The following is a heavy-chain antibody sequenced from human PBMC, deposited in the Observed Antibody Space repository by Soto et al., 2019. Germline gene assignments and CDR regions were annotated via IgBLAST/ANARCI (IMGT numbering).Heavy chain of an antibody. CDR3: ARVRMGYCSGGSCPGWFDP. Sequence: QVQLQESGPGLVKPSETLSLTCTVSGGSISSYYWSWIRQPPGKGLEWIGYIYYSGSTNYNPSLKSRVTISVDTSKNQCSLKLSSVTAADTAVYYCARVRMGYCSGGSCPGWFDPWGQGTLVTVSS. V-gene: IGHV4-59*08. CDR1: GGSISSYY. D-gene: IGHD2-15*01. J-gene: IGHJ5*02. CDR2: IYYSGST.